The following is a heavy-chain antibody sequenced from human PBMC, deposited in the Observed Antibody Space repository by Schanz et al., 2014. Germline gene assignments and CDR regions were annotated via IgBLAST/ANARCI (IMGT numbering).Heavy chain of an antibody. V-gene: IGHV3-23*04. Sequence: VQLVDSGGGLVKPGGSLRLSCTASGFPFSDYFMAWIRQPPGRGLEWVSAISGSGGSTYYADSVKGRFTISRDNAKNTLYLQMNTLRAEDTAVYYCARKMKLGVYGGKGHDSLDIWGQGTRVTVSS. J-gene: IGHJ3*02. CDR1: GFPFSDYF. CDR3: ARKMKLGVYGGKGHDSLDI. CDR2: ISGSGGST. D-gene: IGHD4-17*01.